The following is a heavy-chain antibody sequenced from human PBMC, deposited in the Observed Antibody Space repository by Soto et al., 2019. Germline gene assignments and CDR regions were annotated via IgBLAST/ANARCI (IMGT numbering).Heavy chain of an antibody. CDR1: GFTFSSYW. D-gene: IGHD3-22*01. Sequence: GGSLRLSCAASGFTFSSYWMSWVRQAPGKGLEWVANIKQDGSEKYYVDSVKGRFTISRDNAKNSLYLQMNSLRAEDTAVYYCARVSPPFTYYDSSGYFDYWGQGTLVTVPS. CDR2: IKQDGSEK. V-gene: IGHV3-7*03. CDR3: ARVSPPFTYYDSSGYFDY. J-gene: IGHJ4*02.